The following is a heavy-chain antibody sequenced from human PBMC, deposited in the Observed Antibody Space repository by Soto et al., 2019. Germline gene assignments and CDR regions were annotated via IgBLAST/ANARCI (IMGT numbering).Heavy chain of an antibody. D-gene: IGHD3-3*01. J-gene: IGHJ4*02. CDR1: GYTFTSYG. V-gene: IGHV1-18*01. Sequence: GASVKVSCKASGYTFTSYGISWVRQAPGQGLEWMGWISAYNGNTNYAQKLQGRVTMTTDTSTSTAYMELRSLRSDDTAVYYCARDKFYDFWSGFGYWGQGTLVTSPQ. CDR3: ARDKFYDFWSGFGY. CDR2: ISAYNGNT.